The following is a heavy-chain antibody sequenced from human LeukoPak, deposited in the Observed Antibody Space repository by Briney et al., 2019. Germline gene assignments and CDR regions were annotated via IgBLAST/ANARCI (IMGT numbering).Heavy chain of an antibody. V-gene: IGHV1-69*04. D-gene: IGHD6-6*01. J-gene: IGHJ6*02. CDR1: GCTFSSYA. CDR3: ARERRGRSSQYYYYGMDV. Sequence: EASVKVSCKASGCTFSSYAISWVRQAPGQGLEWMGRIIPIFGIANYAQKFQGRVTITADKSTSTAYMELSSLRSEDTAVYYCARERRGRSSQYYYYGMDVWGQGTTVTVSS. CDR2: IIPIFGIA.